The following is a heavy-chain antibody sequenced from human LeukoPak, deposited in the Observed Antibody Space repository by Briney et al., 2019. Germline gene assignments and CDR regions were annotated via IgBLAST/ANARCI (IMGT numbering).Heavy chain of an antibody. V-gene: IGHV3-23*01. CDR3: ASYGAHDAFDI. CDR2: LTSDGST. Sequence: GGSLRLSCAASGFTFSNYAISWVRQAPGKGLEWVSALTSDGSTFYTGSVKGRFTISRDNSKNTLSLQMNSLRAEDTAVYYCASYGAHDAFDIWGQGTMVTVSS. D-gene: IGHD4-17*01. CDR1: GFTFSNYA. J-gene: IGHJ3*02.